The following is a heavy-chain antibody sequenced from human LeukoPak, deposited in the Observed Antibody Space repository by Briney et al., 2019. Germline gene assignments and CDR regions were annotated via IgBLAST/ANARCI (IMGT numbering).Heavy chain of an antibody. CDR3: ARDNPPQYNSGWFAY. Sequence: SETLSLTCTVSGGSISSGGYYWSWIRQLPGEGLEWIGYIYSSGSTYYNPSLKSRVTMSVDTSENQFSLKLSSVTAADTAVYYCARDNPPQYNSGWFAYWGQGTLVTVSS. D-gene: IGHD6-19*01. CDR1: GGSISSGGYY. J-gene: IGHJ4*02. V-gene: IGHV4-31*03. CDR2: IYSSGST.